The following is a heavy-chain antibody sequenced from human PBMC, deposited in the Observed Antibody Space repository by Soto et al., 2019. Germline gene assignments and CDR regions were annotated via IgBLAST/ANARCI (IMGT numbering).Heavy chain of an antibody. CDR1: GFTFSSYA. V-gene: IGHV3-23*01. D-gene: IGHD2-15*01. Sequence: EVQLLESGGGLVQPGGTLRLSCAAAGFTFSSYAMGWVRQAPGKGLEWVAAISGSGENTYHPDSVKGRFTISRDNFKNTLVLQMNSLRAEDTAVYYCAKDLGLGGGSCYGDWGQGTLVTVSS. CDR3: AKDLGLGGGSCYGD. CDR2: ISGSGENT. J-gene: IGHJ4*02.